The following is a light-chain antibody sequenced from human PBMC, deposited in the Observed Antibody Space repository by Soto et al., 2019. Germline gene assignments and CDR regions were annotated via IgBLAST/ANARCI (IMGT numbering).Light chain of an antibody. V-gene: IGKV1-39*01. CDR3: QQRLNWPPG. J-gene: IGKJ1*01. Sequence: DIQTTQSPSSLSASVGDRVTITCRASQSVSTYLNWYSQKSGGAPKLLIHGVSKLENGTPSRFSGSGLATDFTLTISDLEPADFGLYYCQQRLNWPPGFGQGTKV. CDR2: GVS. CDR1: QSVSTY.